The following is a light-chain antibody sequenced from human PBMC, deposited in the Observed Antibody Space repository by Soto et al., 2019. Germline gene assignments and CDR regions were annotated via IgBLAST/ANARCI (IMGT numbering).Light chain of an antibody. V-gene: IGKV3-20*01. CDR3: QHYGSSPWT. Sequence: EIVLTQSPATLSLSPGERATLSCRASQSVSSYLAWYQQKPGQAPRLLIYDASTRAAGVPDRFSGSGSGTDFSLTINRLEPEDFAVYYCQHYGSSPWTFGQGTKVEIK. CDR1: QSVSSY. CDR2: DAS. J-gene: IGKJ1*01.